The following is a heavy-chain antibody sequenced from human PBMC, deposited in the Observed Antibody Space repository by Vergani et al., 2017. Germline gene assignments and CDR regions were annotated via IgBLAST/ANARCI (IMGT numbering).Heavy chain of an antibody. J-gene: IGHJ5*02. CDR3: ASWVTQQLVPEGWCDP. CDR2: IIPIFGTA. V-gene: IGHV1-69*01. D-gene: IGHD6-13*01. Sequence: QVQLVQSGAEVKKPGSSVKVSCKASGGTFSSYAISWVRQAPGQGLEWMGGIIPIFGTANYAQKFQGRVTITADESTSTAYMELSSLRSEDTAVYYCASWVTQQLVPEGWCDPWGQGTLVTVSS. CDR1: GGTFSSYA.